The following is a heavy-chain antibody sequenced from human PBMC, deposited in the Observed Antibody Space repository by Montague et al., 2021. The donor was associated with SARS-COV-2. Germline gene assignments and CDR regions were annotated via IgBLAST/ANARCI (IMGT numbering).Heavy chain of an antibody. CDR2: IYYSGST. CDR3: ARVHFVSSGWYPDAFEI. D-gene: IGHD6-19*01. V-gene: IGHV4-31*03. J-gene: IGHJ3*02. Sequence: TLSLTCTVSGGSINSGGYYWSWIRQHPGKGLEWIGYIYYSGSTYYNPSLKSRLTISVDTSKNQFSLKLSSVTAADTAVYYCARVHFVSSGWYPDAFEIWGQGTMVTVSS. CDR1: GGSINSGGYY.